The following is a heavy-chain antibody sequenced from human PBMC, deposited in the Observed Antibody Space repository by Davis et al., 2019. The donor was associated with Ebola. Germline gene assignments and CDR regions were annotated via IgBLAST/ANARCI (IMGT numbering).Heavy chain of an antibody. CDR1: GFTFSTYA. D-gene: IGHD3-3*01. CDR2: ISSGGGAP. Sequence: GESLKISCAASGFTFSTYAMGWVRQAPGKGLEWVSDISSGGGAPYYADSVKGRFTISRDNSKNTLYLQMNSLRDEDTAVYYCARALTPFNYDFLDYGMDVWGQGTTVTVSS. V-gene: IGHV3-23*01. CDR3: ARALTPFNYDFLDYGMDV. J-gene: IGHJ6*02.